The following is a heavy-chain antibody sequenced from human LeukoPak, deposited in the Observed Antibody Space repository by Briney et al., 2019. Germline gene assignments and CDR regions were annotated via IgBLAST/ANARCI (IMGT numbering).Heavy chain of an antibody. V-gene: IGHV3-21*01. CDR2: ISSSSIYI. CDR1: GFTFSSYS. CDR3: TIVGAT. J-gene: IGHJ5*02. Sequence: GGSLRLSCAASGFTFSSYSMNWVRQAPGKGLEWVSSISSSSIYIYYADSLKGRFTISRDNVRKSLYLQMNSLRAEDTAVYYCTIVGATWGQGTLVTVSS. D-gene: IGHD1-26*01.